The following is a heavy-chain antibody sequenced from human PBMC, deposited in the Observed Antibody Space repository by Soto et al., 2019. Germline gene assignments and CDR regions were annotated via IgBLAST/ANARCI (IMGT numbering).Heavy chain of an antibody. Sequence: PGWSLRLSCAASGFTFSSYEMNWVRQAPGKGLEWVSDITSTGSTRYYADSVKGRFTISRDNAKNSLYLQMNSLGAEDTAVYYCARGYCTSSACHWNFDYWGQGTLVTVSS. J-gene: IGHJ4*02. V-gene: IGHV3-48*03. D-gene: IGHD2-8*02. CDR2: ITSTGSTR. CDR3: ARGYCTSSACHWNFDY. CDR1: GFTFSSYE.